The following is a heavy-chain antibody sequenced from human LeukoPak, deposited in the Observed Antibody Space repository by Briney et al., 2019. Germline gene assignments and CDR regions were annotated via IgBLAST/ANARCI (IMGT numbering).Heavy chain of an antibody. D-gene: IGHD2-2*01. V-gene: IGHV4-34*01. J-gene: IGHJ3*02. CDR1: GGSFSGYY. Sequence: SETLSLTCAVYGGSFSGYYWSWIRQPPGKGLEWIGEINHSGSTNYNPSLKSRVTISVDTSKNQFSLKPSSVTAADTAVYYCARGYCSSTSCYDAFDIWGQGTMVTVSS. CDR2: INHSGST. CDR3: ARGYCSSTSCYDAFDI.